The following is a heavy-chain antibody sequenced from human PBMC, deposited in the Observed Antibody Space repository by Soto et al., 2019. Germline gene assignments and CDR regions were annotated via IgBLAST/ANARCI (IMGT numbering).Heavy chain of an antibody. D-gene: IGHD4-17*01. CDR3: ARESRDYGGNRHIQH. Sequence: QVQLQESGPGLVKPSQTLSLTCTVPGGSISSGGYYWSWICQQPGKRLEWIGYIYYSGSTYYNPALKSRVTISGDTSKNLFSLKLRSVSAAVTAVYYCARESRDYGGNRHIQHWVQGTLVTVS. CDR1: GGSISSGGYY. CDR2: IYYSGST. J-gene: IGHJ1*01. V-gene: IGHV4-31*03.